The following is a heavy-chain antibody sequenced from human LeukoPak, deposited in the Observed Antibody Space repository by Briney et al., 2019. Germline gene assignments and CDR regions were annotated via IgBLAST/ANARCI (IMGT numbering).Heavy chain of an antibody. J-gene: IGHJ4*02. Sequence: SETLSLTCTVSGGSISSGSYYWSWIRQPAGKGLEWIGRIYTSGSTNYNPSLKSRVTISVDTSKNQFSLKLSSVTAADTAVYYCARDSYDYVWGSSNFDYWGQGTLVTVS. V-gene: IGHV4-61*02. CDR1: GGSISSGSYY. CDR3: ARDSYDYVWGSSNFDY. CDR2: IYTSGST. D-gene: IGHD3-16*01.